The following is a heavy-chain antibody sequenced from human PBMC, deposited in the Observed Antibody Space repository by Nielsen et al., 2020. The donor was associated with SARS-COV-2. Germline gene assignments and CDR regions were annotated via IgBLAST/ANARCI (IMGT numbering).Heavy chain of an antibody. CDR2: IYYSGST. J-gene: IGHJ4*02. Sequence: SETLSLTCTVSGGSISSGGYYWSWIRQHPGKGLEWIGYIYYSGSTYYNPSLKSRVTISVDTSKNQFSLKLSSVTAADTAVYYCARGSVGGYYPEWGQGTLVTASS. CDR3: ARGSVGGYYPE. D-gene: IGHD3-22*01. CDR1: GGSISSGGYY. V-gene: IGHV4-31*03.